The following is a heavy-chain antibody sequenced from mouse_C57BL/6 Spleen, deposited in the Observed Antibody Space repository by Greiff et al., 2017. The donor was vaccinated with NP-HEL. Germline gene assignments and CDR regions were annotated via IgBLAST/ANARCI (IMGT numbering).Heavy chain of an antibody. CDR2: ISSGSSTI. Sequence: EVMLVESGGGLVKPGGSLKLSCAASGFTFSDYGMHWVRQAPEKGLEWVAYISSGSSTIYYADTVKGRFTISRDNAKNTLFLQMTSLRAEDTAMYYCATYGNYVGWGKGTLVTVSA. J-gene: IGHJ3*01. CDR3: ATYGNYVG. D-gene: IGHD2-1*01. CDR1: GFTFSDYG. V-gene: IGHV5-17*01.